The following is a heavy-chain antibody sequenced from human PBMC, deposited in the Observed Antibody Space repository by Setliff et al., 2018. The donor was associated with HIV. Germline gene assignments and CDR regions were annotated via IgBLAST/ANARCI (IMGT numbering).Heavy chain of an antibody. CDR3: ASPGPNYDGSAFDI. J-gene: IGHJ3*02. Sequence: SVKVSCKASGGTFSSYAISWVRQAPGQGLEWVGGIIPIFGTANYAQKFQGRVTITTDESTSTAYMEPSSLRSEDTAVYYCASPGPNYDGSAFDIWGQGTMVTVSS. CDR2: IIPIFGTA. D-gene: IGHD3-10*01. V-gene: IGHV1-69*05. CDR1: GGTFSSYA.